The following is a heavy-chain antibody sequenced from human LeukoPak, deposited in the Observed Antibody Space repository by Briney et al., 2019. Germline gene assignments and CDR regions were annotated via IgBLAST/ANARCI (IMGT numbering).Heavy chain of an antibody. CDR1: GASNSSYY. CDR2: ISYSGST. D-gene: IGHD3-10*01. V-gene: IGHV4-59*08. Sequence: SETLSLTCTVSGASNSSYYWSWIRQPPGKGLEWIGYISYSGSTNYNPSLKSRVTISADTSKNQVSLTLSSVTAADTAVYYCARHPELYFFDYWGQGTLVTVSS. J-gene: IGHJ4*02. CDR3: ARHPELYFFDY.